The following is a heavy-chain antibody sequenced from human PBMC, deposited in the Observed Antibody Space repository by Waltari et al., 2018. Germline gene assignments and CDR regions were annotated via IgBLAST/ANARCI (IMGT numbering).Heavy chain of an antibody. J-gene: IGHJ5*02. CDR3: ARGFVAARPGDNWFDP. Sequence: QVQLQESGPGLVKPSETLSLTCAVSGYSISSGYYWGWIRQPPGKGLDLIGSIYHIGSPSYNPSLKSRVPISVDTSKNQFSLKLSSVTAADTAVYYCARGFVAARPGDNWFDPWGQGTLVTVSS. V-gene: IGHV4-38-2*01. D-gene: IGHD6-6*01. CDR1: GYSISSGYY. CDR2: IYHIGSP.